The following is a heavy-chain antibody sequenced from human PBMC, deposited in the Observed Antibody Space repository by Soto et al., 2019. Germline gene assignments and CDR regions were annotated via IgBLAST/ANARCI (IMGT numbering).Heavy chain of an antibody. V-gene: IGHV4-30-2*01. CDR1: GASVSSGGYS. J-gene: IGHJ5*02. CDR3: SSGVLA. CDR2: ICPFWIP. Sequence: SEALSLTCSVSGASVSSGGYSWSWIRQPPGKGLEWIGFICPFWIPDYNPSLKSRVTISVDRSKNHISLELSSVTAADTAVYYCSSGVLAWGPGTMVPVSS. D-gene: IGHD2-8*01.